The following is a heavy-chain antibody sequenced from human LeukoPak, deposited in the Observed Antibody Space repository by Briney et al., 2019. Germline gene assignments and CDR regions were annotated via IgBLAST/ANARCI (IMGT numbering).Heavy chain of an antibody. CDR2: IYYTGST. CDR3: ARDRGRDDPDAFDI. J-gene: IGHJ3*02. CDR1: GGSISRSTYY. Sequence: SETLSLTCTVSGGSISRSTYYWGWIRQPPGKGLEWIGSIYYTGSTSYNPSLKSRATISVDTSKNQFSLKLTSMTAADTAVYYCARDRGRDDPDAFDIWGQGTMVTVSS. D-gene: IGHD1-1*01. V-gene: IGHV4-39*07.